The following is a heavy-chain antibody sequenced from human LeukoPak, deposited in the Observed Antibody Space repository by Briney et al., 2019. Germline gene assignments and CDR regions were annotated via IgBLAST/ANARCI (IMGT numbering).Heavy chain of an antibody. J-gene: IGHJ3*02. Sequence: GASVKVSCKVSGYTLTELSMHWVRQAPGKGLEWMGGFDPEDGETIYAQKFQGRVTMTEDTSTDTAYMELSSLRSEDTAVYYCARPSEISDEGIAVAGYAFDIWGQGTMVTVSS. CDR1: GYTLTELS. CDR2: FDPEDGET. D-gene: IGHD6-19*01. V-gene: IGHV1-24*01. CDR3: ARPSEISDEGIAVAGYAFDI.